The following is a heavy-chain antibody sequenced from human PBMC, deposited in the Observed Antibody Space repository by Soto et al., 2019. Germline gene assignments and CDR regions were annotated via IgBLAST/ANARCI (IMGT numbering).Heavy chain of an antibody. J-gene: IGHJ4*02. CDR1: GGSISGYY. CDR3: ARVKWDEEQQRPSGGYYFDY. V-gene: IGHV4-59*01. Sequence: SLTCTVSGGSISGYYWSWIRQPPGKGLDWIGYIHYSGSTNYNPSLKSRVTISVDTSKNQFSLKLSSVTAADTAVYFCARVKWDEEQQRPSGGYYFDYGGQGTL. CDR2: IHYSGST. D-gene: IGHD6-13*01.